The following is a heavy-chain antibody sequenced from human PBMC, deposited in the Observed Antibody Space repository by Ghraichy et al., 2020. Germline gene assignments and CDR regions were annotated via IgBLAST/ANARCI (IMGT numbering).Heavy chain of an antibody. V-gene: IGHV5-51*01. Sequence: GGSLRLSCKGSGYSFTSYWIGWVRQMPGKGLEWMGIIYPGDSDTRYSPSFQGQVTISADKSISTAYLQWSSLKASDTAMYYCARSPAPEYSGNDDSYYMDVWGKGTTVTVSS. CDR2: IYPGDSDT. CDR3: ARSPAPEYSGNDDSYYMDV. CDR1: GYSFTSYW. J-gene: IGHJ6*03. D-gene: IGHD1-26*01.